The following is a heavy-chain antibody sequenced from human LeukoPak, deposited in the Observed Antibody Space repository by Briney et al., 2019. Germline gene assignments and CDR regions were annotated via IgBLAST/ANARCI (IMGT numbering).Heavy chain of an antibody. CDR2: TRNKANSYTT. J-gene: IGHJ4*02. Sequence: PGGSLRLSCAASGITFSDHYMDWVRQAPGKGLEWVGRTRNKANSYTTEYAASVKGRFTISRDDSKNSLYLQMNSLKTEDTAVYYCARDRGAYYFDYWGQGTLVTVSS. D-gene: IGHD3-10*01. CDR3: ARDRGAYYFDY. CDR1: GITFSDHY. V-gene: IGHV3-72*01.